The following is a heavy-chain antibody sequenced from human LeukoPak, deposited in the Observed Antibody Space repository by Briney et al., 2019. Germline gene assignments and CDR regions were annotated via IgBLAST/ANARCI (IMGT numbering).Heavy chain of an antibody. Sequence: SATLSLTCTVFAGSISSSSYYWGWIRQPPGKGLEWFGSIYYSGSTYYNPSLKRRVTIPVDTSKNHFSLKLRSVTAAGTAVYYCAKHGELLSWFDPWGQGTQVTVSS. CDR2: IYYSGST. D-gene: IGHD1-26*01. CDR3: AKHGELLSWFDP. J-gene: IGHJ5*02. V-gene: IGHV4-39*01. CDR1: AGSISSSSYY.